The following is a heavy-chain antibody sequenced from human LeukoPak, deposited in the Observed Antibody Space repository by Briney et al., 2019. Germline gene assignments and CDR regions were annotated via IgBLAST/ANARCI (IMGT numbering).Heavy chain of an antibody. CDR1: GGSISSDGYS. CDR2: IYHSGST. D-gene: IGHD3-10*01. CDR3: AGSYYYGSGAPY. Sequence: SETLSLTCAVSGGSISSDGYSWSWIRQPPGKGLEWIGYIYHSGSTYYNPSLKSRVTISVDRSKNQFSLKLSSVTAADTAVYYCAGSYYYGSGAPYLGQGTLVTVSS. J-gene: IGHJ4*02. V-gene: IGHV4-30-2*02.